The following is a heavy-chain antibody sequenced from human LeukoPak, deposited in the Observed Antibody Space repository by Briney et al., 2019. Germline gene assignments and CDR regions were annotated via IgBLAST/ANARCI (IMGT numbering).Heavy chain of an antibody. CDR3: LGVAVAGTGEY. CDR2: IYYSGST. J-gene: IGHJ4*02. CDR1: GGSISSSRYY. Sequence: SETLSLTRTVSGGSISSSRYYWGWLRQPPGKGLEWIGSIYYSGSTYYNPSLKSRVTISVDTSKNQFSLKLSSVTAADTAVYYCLGVAVAGTGEYWGQGTLVTVSS. D-gene: IGHD6-19*01. V-gene: IGHV4-39*01.